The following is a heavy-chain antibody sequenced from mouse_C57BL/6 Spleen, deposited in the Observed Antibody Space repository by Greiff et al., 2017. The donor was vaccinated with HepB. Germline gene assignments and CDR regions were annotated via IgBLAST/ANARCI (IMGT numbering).Heavy chain of an antibody. CDR2: IDPSDSYT. CDR1: GYTFTSYW. D-gene: IGHD2-5*01. J-gene: IGHJ3*01. Sequence: VKLQQPGAELVRPGTSVKLSCKASGYTFTSYWMHWVKQRPGQGLEWIGVIDPSDSYTNYNQKFKGKATLTVDTSSSTAYMQLSSLTSEDSAVYYCARGGYSNSWFAYWGQGTLVTVAA. CDR3: ARGGYSNSWFAY. V-gene: IGHV1-59*01.